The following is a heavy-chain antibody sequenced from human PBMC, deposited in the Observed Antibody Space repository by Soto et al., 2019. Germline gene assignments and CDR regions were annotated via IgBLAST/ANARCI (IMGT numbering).Heavy chain of an antibody. CDR2: ISGSGGST. CDR3: AKDSLRNYDFWSGYSYYYCMDV. CDR1: GFTFSSYA. Sequence: GGSLSLSCAASGFTFSSYAMSWVRQAPGKGLEWVSAISGSGGSTYYADSVKGRFTISRDNSKNTLYLQMNSLRADDTAVYYCAKDSLRNYDFWSGYSYYYCMDVWGQGTTVTVSS. V-gene: IGHV3-23*01. J-gene: IGHJ6*02. D-gene: IGHD3-3*01.